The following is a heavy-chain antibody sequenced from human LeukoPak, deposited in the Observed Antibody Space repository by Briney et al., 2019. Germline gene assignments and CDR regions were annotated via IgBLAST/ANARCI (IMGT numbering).Heavy chain of an antibody. V-gene: IGHV1-69*05. J-gene: IGHJ4*02. Sequence: GASVKVSCKASGGTFSSYAISWVRQAPGQGLEWMGRIIPIFGTANYAQKFQGRVTITTDESTSTAYMELSSLRSEDTAVYYCAREDSSGYCLRDYWGQGTLVTVSS. CDR3: AREDSSGYCLRDY. D-gene: IGHD3-22*01. CDR2: IIPIFGTA. CDR1: GGTFSSYA.